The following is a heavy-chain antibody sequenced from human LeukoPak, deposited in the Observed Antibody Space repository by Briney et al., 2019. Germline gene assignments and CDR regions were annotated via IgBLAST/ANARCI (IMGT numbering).Heavy chain of an antibody. V-gene: IGHV4-39*07. CDR3: ARLGVVTAIDY. D-gene: IGHD2-21*02. J-gene: IGHJ4*02. CDR1: GGSISSYY. Sequence: KPSETLSLTCTVSGGSISSYYWGWIRQPPGKGLEWIGSIYYSGSTYYNPSLKSRVTISVDTSKNQFSLKLSSVTAADTAVYYCARLGVVTAIDYWGQGTLVTVSS. CDR2: IYYSGST.